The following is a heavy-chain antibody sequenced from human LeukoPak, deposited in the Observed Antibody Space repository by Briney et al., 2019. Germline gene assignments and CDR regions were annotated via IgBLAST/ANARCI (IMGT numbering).Heavy chain of an antibody. V-gene: IGHV3-74*01. Sequence: GGSLRLSCSASGFTISSYWMHWVRQAPGKGLVWVARINPAGSVTNHADSVRGRFTISRDTATNTLYLEMNSLRAEDTAVYYCARGGATTFGLWGNAFDIWGQGTMVTVSS. CDR3: ARGGATTFGLWGNAFDI. J-gene: IGHJ3*02. CDR2: INPAGSVT. D-gene: IGHD3-3*01. CDR1: GFTISSYW.